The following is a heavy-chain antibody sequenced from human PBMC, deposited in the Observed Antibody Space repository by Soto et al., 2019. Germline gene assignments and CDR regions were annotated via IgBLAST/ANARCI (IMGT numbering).Heavy chain of an antibody. CDR2: ISAYNGNT. CDR1: GYTFTSYG. Sequence: GASVKVSCKASGYTFTSYGISWVRQAPGQGLEWMGWISAYNGNTNYAQKLKGRVTMTTDTSTSTAYMELRSLRSDDTAVYYCARDGRDHYDYVWGSYRTNWFDPWGQGTLVTVSS. D-gene: IGHD3-16*02. CDR3: ARDGRDHYDYVWGSYRTNWFDP. V-gene: IGHV1-18*01. J-gene: IGHJ5*02.